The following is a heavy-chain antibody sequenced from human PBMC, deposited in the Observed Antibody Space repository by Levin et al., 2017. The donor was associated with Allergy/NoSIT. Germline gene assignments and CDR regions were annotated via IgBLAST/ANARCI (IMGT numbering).Heavy chain of an antibody. CDR1: GFNFIFYS. Sequence: GESLKISCAASGFNFIFYSMNWVRQAPGKGLEWVSSISSSSTYISYSDSVKGRFTISRDNAKNSLYLQMNSLRAEDTAVYYCARAGVQLLSPLWFDPWGQGTLVTVSS. CDR2: ISSSSTYI. J-gene: IGHJ5*02. CDR3: ARAGVQLLSPLWFDP. V-gene: IGHV3-21*01. D-gene: IGHD2-2*01.